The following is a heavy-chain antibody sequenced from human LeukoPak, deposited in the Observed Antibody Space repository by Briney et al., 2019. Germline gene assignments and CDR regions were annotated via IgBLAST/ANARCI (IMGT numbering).Heavy chain of an antibody. CDR2: TYYTSKWTG. CDR3: VRRAKGNSYFDP. V-gene: IGHV6-1*01. Sequence: SQTLSLTCAISGDSVSSGSSSWHWIRQSPSRGLEWLGRTYYTSKWTGDSALSVRSRIAITPDTSKNQFTLQLNSVTGDDTAVYYCVRRAKGNSYFDPWGQGTQVVVSS. J-gene: IGHJ5*02. CDR1: GDSVSSGSSS. D-gene: IGHD4-23*01.